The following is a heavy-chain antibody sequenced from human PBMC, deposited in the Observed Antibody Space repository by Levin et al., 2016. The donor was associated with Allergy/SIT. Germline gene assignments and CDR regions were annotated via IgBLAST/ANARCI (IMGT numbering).Heavy chain of an antibody. CDR3: ARLIGSGSYGAWFDP. CDR2: IDPSDSYT. CDR1: GYSFTSYW. V-gene: IGHV5-10-1*01. D-gene: IGHD3-10*01. J-gene: IGHJ5*02. Sequence: GGSLRLSCKGSGYSFTSYWISWVRQMPGKGLEWMGRIDPSDSYTNYSPSFQGHVTISADKSISTAYLQWSSLKASDTAMYYCARLIGSGSYGAWFDPWGQGTLVTVSS.